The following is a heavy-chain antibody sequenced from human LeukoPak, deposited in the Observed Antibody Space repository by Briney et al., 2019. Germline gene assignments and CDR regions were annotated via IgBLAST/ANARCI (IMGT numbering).Heavy chain of an antibody. Sequence: ASVKVSCKASGYTFTSYGISWVRQAPGQGPEWMGWITPYNGNAQSAPKFEGRVTKTTDTSASTAYLELRGLKSDDTAVYYCARETKDGVFFDYWGQGTLVIVSS. CDR1: GYTFTSYG. CDR3: ARETKDGVFFDY. D-gene: IGHD6-13*01. J-gene: IGHJ4*02. V-gene: IGHV1-18*01. CDR2: ITPYNGNA.